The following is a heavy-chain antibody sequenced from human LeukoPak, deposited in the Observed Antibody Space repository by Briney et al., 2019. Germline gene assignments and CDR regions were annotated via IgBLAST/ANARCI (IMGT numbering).Heavy chain of an antibody. V-gene: IGHV4-34*01. CDR3: WTRLRGDEDFDY. J-gene: IGHJ4*02. D-gene: IGHD3-10*01. CDR2: INHSGST. Sequence: PSETLSLTCAVYGGSFSGYYWSWIRQPPGKGLEWIGEINHSGSTNYNPSLKSRVTISVDTSKNQFSLKLSSVTAADTAVYYCWTRLRGDEDFDYWGQGTLVAVSS. CDR1: GGSFSGYY.